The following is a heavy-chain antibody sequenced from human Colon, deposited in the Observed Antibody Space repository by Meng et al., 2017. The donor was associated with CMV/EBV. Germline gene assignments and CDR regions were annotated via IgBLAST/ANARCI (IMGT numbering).Heavy chain of an antibody. CDR3: ARVALWHGGIKYYGMDV. D-gene: IGHD3-16*01. J-gene: IGHJ6*02. CDR1: GDSVSSNSAA. CDR2: TYYRSKWYN. Sequence: QSPSLTRAISGDSVSSNSAAWNWIRQSPSRGLEWLGRTYYRSKWYNDYAVSVKSRIIINADTSKNQFSLQLNSVTPEDTAVYYCARVALWHGGIKYYGMDVWGQGTTVTVSS. V-gene: IGHV6-1*01.